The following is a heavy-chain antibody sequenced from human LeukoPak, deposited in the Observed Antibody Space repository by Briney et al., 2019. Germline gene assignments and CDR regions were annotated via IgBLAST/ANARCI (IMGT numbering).Heavy chain of an antibody. CDR1: GGSISSSSYS. CDR2: IYYSGST. J-gene: IGHJ6*02. V-gene: IGHV4-39*01. D-gene: IGHD3/OR15-3a*01. CDR3: ARQNSRTEYNYYYGMDV. Sequence: KPSETLSLTCTVSGGSISSSSYSWGWIRQPPGKGLEWIGSIYYSGSTYYNPSLKSRVTISVDTSKNQFSLKLSSVTAADTAVYYCARQNSRTEYNYYYGMDVWGQGTTVTVSS.